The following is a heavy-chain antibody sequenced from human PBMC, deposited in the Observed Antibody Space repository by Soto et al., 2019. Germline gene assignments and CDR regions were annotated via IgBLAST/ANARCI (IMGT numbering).Heavy chain of an antibody. D-gene: IGHD4-17*01. CDR2: INHSGST. V-gene: IGHV4-34*01. J-gene: IGHJ6*03. CDR1: GGSFSGYY. CDR3: ARGTATTVTTFSYYYYMDV. Sequence: SETLSLTCTVYGGSFSGYYWSWIRQPPGKGLEWIGEINHSGSTNYNPSLKSRVTISVDTSKNQFSLKLSSVTAADTAVYYCARGTATTVTTFSYYYYMDVWGKGTTVTVSS.